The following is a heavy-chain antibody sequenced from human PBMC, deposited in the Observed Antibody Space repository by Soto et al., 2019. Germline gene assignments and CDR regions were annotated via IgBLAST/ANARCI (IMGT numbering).Heavy chain of an antibody. CDR3: AMVDVYVTPSPQDV. Sequence: QVQLVQSGAEVKNPGASVKVSCKASGYTFTRYGIGWARQAPGQGLEWMGWIKTYNGNTNYAQNVKGIVTLTTDTSTSTAYMELRSLRSNDTAIYYCAMVDVYVTPSPQDVWGQGTTVIVSS. CDR2: IKTYNGNT. J-gene: IGHJ6*02. V-gene: IGHV1-18*01. D-gene: IGHD3-16*01. CDR1: GYTFTRYG.